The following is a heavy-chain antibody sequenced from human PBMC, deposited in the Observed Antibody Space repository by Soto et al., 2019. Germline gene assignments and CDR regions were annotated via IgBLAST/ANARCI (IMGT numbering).Heavy chain of an antibody. V-gene: IGHV4-39*01. CDR1: NASILTSIYY. J-gene: IGHJ4*02. CDR3: ARNWNLALVPAAYFDS. CDR2: VYYTGTT. D-gene: IGHD2-2*01. Sequence: SETLSLTCTVSNASILTSIYYWAWIRQPPGKGLEWIGTVYYTGTTYYNPSLQSRVTIPIDTSKNQFSLNLRSVTAADTAVYYCARNWNLALVPAAYFDSWGQGTKVTVSS.